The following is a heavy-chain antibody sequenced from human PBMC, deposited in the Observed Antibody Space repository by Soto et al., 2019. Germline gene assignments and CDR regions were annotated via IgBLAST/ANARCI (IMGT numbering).Heavy chain of an antibody. V-gene: IGHV1-8*01. CDR2: MNPNSGNT. Sequence: ASVKVSCKASGYTFTSYDINWVRQATGQGLEWMGWMNPNSGNTGYAQKFQGRVTMTRNTSISTAYMELSSLRSEDTAVYYCARDLLWFWELHDWFDPWGQGTLVTVSS. CDR3: ARDLLWFWELHDWFDP. D-gene: IGHD3-10*01. J-gene: IGHJ5*02. CDR1: GYTFTSYD.